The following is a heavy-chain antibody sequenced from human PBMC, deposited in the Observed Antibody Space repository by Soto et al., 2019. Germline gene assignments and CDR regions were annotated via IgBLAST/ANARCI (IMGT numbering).Heavy chain of an antibody. D-gene: IGHD6-19*01. CDR1: GGSVSSGDYY. CDR3: ARGIAVPWFQH. V-gene: IGHV4-30-4*01. J-gene: IGHJ1*01. CDR2: IYYSGST. Sequence: SETLSLTCTVSGGSVSSGDYYWSWIRQPPGKGLEWIGYIYYSGSTYYNPSLKSRVTISVDTSKNQFSLKLSSVTAADTAVYYCARGIAVPWFQHWGQGTLVTVSS.